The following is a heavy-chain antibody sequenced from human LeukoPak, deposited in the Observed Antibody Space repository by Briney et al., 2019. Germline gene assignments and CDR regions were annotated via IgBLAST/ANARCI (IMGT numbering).Heavy chain of an antibody. CDR3: AINVWSLDYYYYSMDV. V-gene: IGHV4-34*01. D-gene: IGHD3-16*01. Sequence: SETLSLTCDVNGGPFRLYYWNWDRQPPGKGLEWIGEINHSGSTNYNPSLESRVTISVDTSKNQFSLKLTSVTAADTAVYFCAINVWSLDYYYYSMDVWGKGTTVTVSS. J-gene: IGHJ6*03. CDR2: INHSGST. CDR1: GGPFRLYY.